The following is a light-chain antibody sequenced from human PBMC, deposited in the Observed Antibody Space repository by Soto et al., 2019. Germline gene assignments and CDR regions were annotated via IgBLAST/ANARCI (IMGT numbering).Light chain of an antibody. CDR2: ASS. CDR3: QQSYGYPWT. Sequence: DLQMTQFPSYLCASVADRVPITYRASQIISTYLNCYPQQSLKGTDLRIYASSSLQSLVPSMFSGSASGTDFTLTISSIPSEDFATYFCQQSYGYPWTLGQGTKLDIK. CDR1: QIISTY. J-gene: IGKJ1*01. V-gene: IGKV1-39*01.